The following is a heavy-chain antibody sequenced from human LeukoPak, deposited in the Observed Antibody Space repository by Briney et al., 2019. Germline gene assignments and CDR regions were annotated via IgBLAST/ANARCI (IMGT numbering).Heavy chain of an antibody. CDR3: ARGLKDYYGSGSLTQYYFDY. J-gene: IGHJ4*02. Sequence: SETLSFTGTGSGGSISSYYWSWIRQPPGKGLKWIGYIYYSGSTNYNPSLKSRVTISVETSKHQFSLKLSSVTDADTAVYYCARGLKDYYGSGSLTQYYFDYWGQGTLVTVSS. CDR2: IYYSGST. D-gene: IGHD3-10*01. CDR1: GGSISSYY. V-gene: IGHV4-59*01.